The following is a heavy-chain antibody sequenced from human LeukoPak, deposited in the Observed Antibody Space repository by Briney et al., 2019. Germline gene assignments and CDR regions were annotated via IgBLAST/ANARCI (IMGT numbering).Heavy chain of an antibody. CDR2: IWYDGTNT. V-gene: IGHV3-33*01. J-gene: IGHJ6*03. Sequence: GRSLRLSCAASGFTFSSHGMHWVRQAPGKGLEWVALIWYDGTNTYYADSVKGRFTISRDNSKNTLFLQVNSLRAEDTAVYYCARAGIVGLYYYYMDVWGKGTTVTVSS. CDR1: GFTFSSHG. CDR3: ARAGIVGLYYYYMDV. D-gene: IGHD2-21*01.